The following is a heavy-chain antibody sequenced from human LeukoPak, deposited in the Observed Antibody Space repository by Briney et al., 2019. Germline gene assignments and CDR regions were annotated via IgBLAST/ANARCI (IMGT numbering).Heavy chain of an antibody. D-gene: IGHD6-25*01. Sequence: ASVKVSCKASGYTFTSYDINWVRQATGQGLEWMGWISAYNGNTNYAQKLQGRVTMTTDTSTSTAYMELRSLRSDDTAVYYCASSFSSEGAFDIWGQGTMVTVSP. V-gene: IGHV1-18*01. CDR2: ISAYNGNT. CDR1: GYTFTSYD. J-gene: IGHJ3*02. CDR3: ASSFSSEGAFDI.